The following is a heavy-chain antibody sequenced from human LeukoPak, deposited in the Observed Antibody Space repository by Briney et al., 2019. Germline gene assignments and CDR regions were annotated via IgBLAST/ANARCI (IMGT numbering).Heavy chain of an antibody. CDR2: IYYSGST. Sequence: PSETLSLTCAVSGGSISSYYWSWIRQPPGKGLEWIGYIYYSGSTNYNPSLKSRVTISVDTSKNQFSLKLSSVTAADTAVYYCARQSALNSSSRYYYYYGMDVWGQGTTVTVSS. V-gene: IGHV4-59*08. J-gene: IGHJ6*02. CDR3: ARQSALNSSSRYYYYYGMDV. D-gene: IGHD6-6*01. CDR1: GGSISSYY.